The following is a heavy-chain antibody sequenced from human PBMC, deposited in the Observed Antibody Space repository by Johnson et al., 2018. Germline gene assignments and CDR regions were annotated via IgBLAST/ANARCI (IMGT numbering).Heavy chain of an antibody. D-gene: IGHD2-15*01. CDR3: GRGRYCSGGSCLLRARPGYFQH. V-gene: IGHV4-34*01. CDR1: GGSFSGYY. Sequence: QVQLQQWGAGLLKPSETLSLICAVYGGSFSGYYWSWIRQPPGKGLEWIGEINHSGNTTFNPSLKSRVPISVDTSKNQLPLKLTSVTAADTAVFYWGRGRYCSGGSCLLRARPGYFQHWGQGTLVTVSS. CDR2: INHSGNT. J-gene: IGHJ1*01.